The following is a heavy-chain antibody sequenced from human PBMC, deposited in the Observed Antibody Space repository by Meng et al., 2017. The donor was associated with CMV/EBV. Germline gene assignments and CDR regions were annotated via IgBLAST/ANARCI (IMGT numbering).Heavy chain of an antibody. Sequence: GGSLRLSCAASGFTFSSYAMHWVRQAPGKGLEWVAVISYDGSNKYYADSVKGRFTISRDNSKNTLYLQMNSLRAEDTAVYYCVSFHRGEIYYGMDVWGQGTTVTVSS. V-gene: IGHV3-30*04. D-gene: IGHD3-16*01. CDR2: ISYDGSNK. J-gene: IGHJ6*02. CDR3: VSFHRGEIYYGMDV. CDR1: GFTFSSYA.